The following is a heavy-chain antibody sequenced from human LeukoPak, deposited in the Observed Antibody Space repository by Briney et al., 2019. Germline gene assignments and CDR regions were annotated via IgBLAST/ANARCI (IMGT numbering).Heavy chain of an antibody. J-gene: IGHJ4*02. CDR3: AKDRAEAYSSGGTGFDY. CDR1: GFSFSSYA. D-gene: IGHD6-19*01. CDR2: TSGSGGST. V-gene: IGHV3-23*01. Sequence: GALRLSCAASGFSFSSYAMSWVRQAPGKGLEWVSVTSGSGGSTSYADSVKGRFTISRDNSKNTLYLQMNSLRAEDTAVYYCAKDRAEAYSSGGTGFDYWGQGTLVTVSS.